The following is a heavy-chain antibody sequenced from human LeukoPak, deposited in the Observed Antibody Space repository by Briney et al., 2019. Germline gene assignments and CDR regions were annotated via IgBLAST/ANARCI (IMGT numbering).Heavy chain of an antibody. CDR1: GGTFSSYA. D-gene: IGHD1-1*01. CDR3: ARGINAGYDY. Sequence: ASVKVSCKASGGTFSSYAISWVRQAPGQGLEWMGWMRPSNGVSDYAQKFQGRVTMTRDTSISTAYMELSSLTSEDTALYYCARGINAGYDYWGQGTLVTVSS. V-gene: IGHV1-8*02. J-gene: IGHJ4*02. CDR2: MRPSNGVS.